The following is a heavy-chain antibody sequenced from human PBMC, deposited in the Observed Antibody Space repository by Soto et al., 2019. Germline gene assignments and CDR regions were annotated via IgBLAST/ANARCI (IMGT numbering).Heavy chain of an antibody. CDR2: INAYNRNT. CDR3: AREGGGSSWPY. J-gene: IGHJ4*02. V-gene: IGHV1-18*01. Sequence: GASVKVSCKASGFTFTTYGINWVRQAPGQGLEWMGWINAYNRNTNYAQKLQGRVTMTTDTSTSTAYMELDSLRSEDTAVYYCAREGGGSSWPYWGQGTLVTVSS. CDR1: GFTFTTYG. D-gene: IGHD6-13*01.